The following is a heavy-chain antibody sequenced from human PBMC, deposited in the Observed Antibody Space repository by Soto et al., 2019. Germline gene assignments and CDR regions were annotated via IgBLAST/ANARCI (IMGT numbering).Heavy chain of an antibody. CDR3: AKDRDYSKTYYYGMDV. D-gene: IGHD4-4*01. Sequence: GGSLRLSCAASGFTFSSYGMHWVRQAPGKGLEWVAVISYDGGNKYYADSVKGRFTISRDNSKNTLYLQMNSLRAEDTAVYYCAKDRDYSKTYYYGMDVWGQGTTVTVSS. CDR2: ISYDGGNK. CDR1: GFTFSSYG. V-gene: IGHV3-30*18. J-gene: IGHJ6*02.